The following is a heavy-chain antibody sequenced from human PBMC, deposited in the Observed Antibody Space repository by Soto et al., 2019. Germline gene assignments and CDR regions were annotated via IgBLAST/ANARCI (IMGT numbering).Heavy chain of an antibody. J-gene: IGHJ4*02. CDR2: IVVGSGNT. Sequence: ASVKVSCKASGFTFTSSAVQWVRQARGQRLEWIGWIVVGSGNTNYAQKFQERVTITRDMSTSTAYMELSSLRSEGTAVYYCAAPSMVRGVILADYWGQGTLVTVSS. D-gene: IGHD3-10*01. CDR1: GFTFTSSA. CDR3: AAPSMVRGVILADY. V-gene: IGHV1-58*01.